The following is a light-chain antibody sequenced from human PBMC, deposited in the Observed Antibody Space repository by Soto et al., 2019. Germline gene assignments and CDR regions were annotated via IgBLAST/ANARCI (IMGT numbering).Light chain of an antibody. CDR1: QSIRSY. CDR3: QQSYSTPRT. Sequence: DIQMTQSPSSLSASVGDTVTLTCRASQSIRSYLNWYQQKPGKAPKFLIYAASNLQSGVPSRFSGSGSGTDFTLTISSLQPEDFATYYCQQSYSTPRTFGQGTKVDIK. J-gene: IGKJ2*01. V-gene: IGKV1-39*01. CDR2: AAS.